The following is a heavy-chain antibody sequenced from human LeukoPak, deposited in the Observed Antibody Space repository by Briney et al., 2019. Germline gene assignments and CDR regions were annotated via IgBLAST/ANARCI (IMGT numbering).Heavy chain of an antibody. Sequence: GGSLRLSCAASGFTFSSYGMSWVRQAPGKGLEWVSAISGGVGSTFYAHSVKGRFTIYRDNSRNTLYLQMNSLRAEDTAVYYCAMDDSSGYYSSYFDYWGQGTLVTVSS. V-gene: IGHV3-23*01. CDR3: AMDDSSGYYSSYFDY. CDR1: GFTFSSYG. D-gene: IGHD3-22*01. J-gene: IGHJ4*02. CDR2: ISGGVGST.